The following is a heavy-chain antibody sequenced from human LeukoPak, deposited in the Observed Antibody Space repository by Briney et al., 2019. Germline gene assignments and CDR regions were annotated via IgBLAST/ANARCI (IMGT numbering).Heavy chain of an antibody. CDR2: IYRSGTT. CDR1: GGSISSTNW. CDR3: ARHPYSRPFDY. V-gene: IGHV4-4*02. J-gene: IGHJ4*02. D-gene: IGHD6-13*01. Sequence: PSGTLSLTCAVSGGSISSTNWWSWVRQPPGKGLEWIGEIYRSGTTNYKPSLKSRVTISLDKSRNHFSLKLTSVTAADSAVYYCARHPYSRPFDYWGQGTLVTVSS.